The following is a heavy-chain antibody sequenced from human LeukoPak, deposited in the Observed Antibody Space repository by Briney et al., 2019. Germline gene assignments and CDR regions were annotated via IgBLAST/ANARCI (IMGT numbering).Heavy chain of an antibody. V-gene: IGHV3-23*01. CDR3: AKGAMVVVVAPTEFDH. Sequence: GGSLRLSCAASGFTFSSYAMNWVRQAPGKGLEWVSAISGSGGSTSYADSVKGRFTISRDNSKNILYLQVNSLRAEDTAVYYCAKGAMVVVVAPTEFDHWGQGALVTVSS. D-gene: IGHD2-15*01. J-gene: IGHJ4*02. CDR1: GFTFSSYA. CDR2: ISGSGGST.